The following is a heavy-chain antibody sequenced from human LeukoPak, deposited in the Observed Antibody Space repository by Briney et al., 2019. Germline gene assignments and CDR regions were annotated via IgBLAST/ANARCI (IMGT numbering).Heavy chain of an antibody. Sequence: GGSLRLSCAASGFTFSSYAMHWVRQAPGKGLEYVSGISSNGGSTYYANSVKGRFTISRDNSKNTLYLQMGSLRAEDMAVYYCARHTLRSNWNLGGWFDPWGQGTLVTVSS. D-gene: IGHD1-20*01. J-gene: IGHJ5*02. CDR1: GFTFSSYA. V-gene: IGHV3-64*01. CDR2: ISSNGGST. CDR3: ARHTLRSNWNLGGWFDP.